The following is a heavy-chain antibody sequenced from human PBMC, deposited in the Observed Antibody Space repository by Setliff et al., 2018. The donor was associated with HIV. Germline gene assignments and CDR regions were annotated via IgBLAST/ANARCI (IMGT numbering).Heavy chain of an antibody. CDR3: ARGGSSGWYAVLHFKY. D-gene: IGHD6-19*01. CDR2: MFRTGTS. V-gene: IGHV4-38-2*02. CDR1: GYSIRSGYY. J-gene: IGHJ1*01. Sequence: SETLSLTCTVSGYSIRSGYYWGWIRQSPGKGLEWIGTMFRTGTSYYNPSLTGRVTISQDTSKNQFSLELTSVTAADTAVYYCARGGSSGWYAVLHFKYWGQGTLVTVSS.